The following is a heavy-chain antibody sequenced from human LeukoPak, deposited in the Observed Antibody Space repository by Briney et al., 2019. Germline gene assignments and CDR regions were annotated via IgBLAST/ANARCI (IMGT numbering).Heavy chain of an antibody. Sequence: PGGSLRLSCAASGFTFISYAMTWVRQAPGKGLEWVSAISGSGGSTFNADSVKGRFTISRDNSKNTLYLQMNSLRAEDTAVYYCAKDRPSGDYGGIDYFDYWGQGTLVTVSS. CDR2: ISGSGGST. D-gene: IGHD4-17*01. CDR3: AKDRPSGDYGGIDYFDY. CDR1: GFTFISYA. V-gene: IGHV3-23*01. J-gene: IGHJ4*02.